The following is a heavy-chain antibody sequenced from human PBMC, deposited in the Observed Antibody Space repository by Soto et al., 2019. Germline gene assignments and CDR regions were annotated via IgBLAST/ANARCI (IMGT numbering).Heavy chain of an antibody. D-gene: IGHD3-22*01. Sequence: GGSLRLSCAASGFTFSSYAMSWVRQAPGKGLEWVSAISGSGGRTYYADSVKGRFTISRGNSKNTLYLQMNSLRAEDTAVYYCAALIVVVMYPDYWGQGTLVTVSS. CDR3: AALIVVVMYPDY. CDR2: ISGSGGRT. V-gene: IGHV3-23*01. J-gene: IGHJ4*02. CDR1: GFTFSSYA.